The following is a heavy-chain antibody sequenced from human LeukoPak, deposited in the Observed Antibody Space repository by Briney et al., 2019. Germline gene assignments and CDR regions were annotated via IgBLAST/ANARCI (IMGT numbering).Heavy chain of an antibody. D-gene: IGHD5-12*01. J-gene: IGHJ4*02. V-gene: IGHV3-48*03. CDR1: EFTFSSYE. CDR3: VKDRDTGYDSLDY. CDR2: ISSSGSTK. Sequence: GGSLRLSCAASEFTFSSYEMNWVRQAPGKGLEWVSYISSSGSTKYYADSVKGRFSISRDNAKKSLYLQMNSLRAEDTAVYYCVKDRDTGYDSLDYWGQGTLVTVSS.